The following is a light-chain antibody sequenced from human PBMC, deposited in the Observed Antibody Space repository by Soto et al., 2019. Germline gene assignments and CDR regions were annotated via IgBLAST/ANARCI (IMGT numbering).Light chain of an antibody. V-gene: IGLV2-14*01. CDR3: SSYTSTSTLV. CDR1: SSDVGGYNY. Sequence: QSVLTQPASVSVSPGQSITISCTGTSSDVGGYNYVSWCQQHPGKAPKLIIYAVSNRPSGVSNRFSGSKSGDTASLTISGLQAEDEADYYCSSYTSTSTLVFGTGTKVTV. J-gene: IGLJ1*01. CDR2: AVS.